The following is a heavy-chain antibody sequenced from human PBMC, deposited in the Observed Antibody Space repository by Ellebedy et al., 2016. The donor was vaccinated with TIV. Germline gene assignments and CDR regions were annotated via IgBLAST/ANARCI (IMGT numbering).Heavy chain of an antibody. CDR2: FYPSGGT. J-gene: IGHJ4*02. V-gene: IGHV4-30-2*01. CDR3: ARRGDTTEEPFDL. Sequence: SGTLSLTXAVSGGSINNVAHAWGWIRQTPGQGLEWIGYFYPSGGTFYNPSLRSRVTISVDRSRNQFSLKLTSVTAADTALYYCARRGDTTEEPFDLWGRGTLVTVSS. D-gene: IGHD1-14*01. CDR1: GGSINNVAHA.